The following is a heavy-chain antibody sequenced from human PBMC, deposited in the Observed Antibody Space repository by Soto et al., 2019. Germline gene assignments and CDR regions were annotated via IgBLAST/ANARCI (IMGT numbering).Heavy chain of an antibody. V-gene: IGHV3-74*01. CDR1: GFTFSIYW. Sequence: EVQLVESGGGLVQPGGSLRLSCAASGFTFSIYWMHWVRQVPGKGLVWVSRIKADGNYTSNADFVKGRFTVSRDNAKNSLYLQMDSLRAEDTAVYFCARGGAYGDYRSDYWGQGTLVTVSS. CDR3: ARGGAYGDYRSDY. D-gene: IGHD4-17*01. CDR2: IKADGNYT. J-gene: IGHJ4*02.